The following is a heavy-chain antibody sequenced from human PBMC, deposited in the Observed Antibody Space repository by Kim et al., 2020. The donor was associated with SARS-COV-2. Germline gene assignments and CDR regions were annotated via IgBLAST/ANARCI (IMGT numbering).Heavy chain of an antibody. CDR2: ISGSGGST. CDR1: GFTFSSYA. CDR3: VKSAMVRGVIITKFDY. V-gene: IGHV3-23*01. D-gene: IGHD3-10*01. Sequence: GGSLRLSCAASGFTFSSYAMSWVRQAPGKGLEWVSAISGSGGSTYYADSVKGRFTISRDNSKNTLYLQMNSLRAEDTAVYYCVKSAMVRGVIITKFDYWGQGTLVTVSS. J-gene: IGHJ4*02.